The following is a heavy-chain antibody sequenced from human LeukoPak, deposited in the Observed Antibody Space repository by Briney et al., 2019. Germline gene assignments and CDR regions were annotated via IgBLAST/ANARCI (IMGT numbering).Heavy chain of an antibody. J-gene: IGHJ4*02. CDR1: GYTFTGYY. D-gene: IGHD3-10*01. CDR3: ARVRSGELFHTGIDY. CDR2: INPNSGGT. V-gene: IGHV1-2*02. Sequence: ASVKLSCKASGYTFTGYYMHWVRQAPGQGREWMGWINPNSGGTNYAQKFQGRVTMTSDRSIRTAYMELSRLRSDDTAVYYCARVRSGELFHTGIDYWGQGTLVTVSS.